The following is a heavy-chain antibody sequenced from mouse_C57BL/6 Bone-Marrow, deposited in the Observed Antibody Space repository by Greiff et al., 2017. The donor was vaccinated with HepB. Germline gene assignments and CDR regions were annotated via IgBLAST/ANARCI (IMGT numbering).Heavy chain of an antibody. Sequence: VQLQQSGAELARPGASVKMSCKASGYTFTSYTLHWVKQRPGQGLEWIGYINPSSGYTKYNQKFKDKATLTADKSSSTAYMQLSSLTSEDSAVYYCARCCYDGYYWYFDVWGTGTTVTVSS. CDR1: GYTFTSYT. CDR3: ARCCYDGYYWYFDV. CDR2: INPSSGYT. V-gene: IGHV1-4*01. D-gene: IGHD2-3*01. J-gene: IGHJ1*03.